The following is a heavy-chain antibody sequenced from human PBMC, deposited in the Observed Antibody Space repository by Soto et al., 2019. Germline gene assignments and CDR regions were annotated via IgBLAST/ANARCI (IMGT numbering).Heavy chain of an antibody. Sequence: PSETLSLTCTVSGGSISSSSYYWGWIRQPPGKGLEWIGSIYYSGSTYYNPSLKSRVTISVDTSKNQFSLKLSSVTAADTAVYYCWILTGYYYYYGMDVWGQGTTVTGLL. CDR3: WILTGYYYYYGMDV. J-gene: IGHJ6*02. CDR2: IYYSGST. CDR1: GGSISSSSYY. D-gene: IGHD3-9*01. V-gene: IGHV4-39*01.